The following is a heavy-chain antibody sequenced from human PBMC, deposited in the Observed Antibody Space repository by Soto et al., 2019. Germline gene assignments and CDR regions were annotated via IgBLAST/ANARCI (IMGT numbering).Heavy chain of an antibody. V-gene: IGHV3-15*01. CDR1: GFSFTDAG. J-gene: IGHJ6*02. D-gene: IGHD3-9*01. CDR2: SQSKGFGVAT. Sequence: PGRSLRFSWARCGFSFTDAGITSVRQVTGKGLWCVVRSQSKGFGVATHYVAPGKDRVTFSRDDSENTAYLQLDSLESEDTAVYYCATPDPGLTHVFYNMDFWDQGTTGTVSS. CDR3: ATPDPGLTHVFYNMDF.